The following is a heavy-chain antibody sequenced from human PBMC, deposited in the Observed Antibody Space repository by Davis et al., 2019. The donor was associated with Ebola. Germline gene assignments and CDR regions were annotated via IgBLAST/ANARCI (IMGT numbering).Heavy chain of an antibody. D-gene: IGHD6-19*01. Sequence: ASVKVSCKASGYIFTTYAMHWVRQAPGQRLEWMGWVHGGNGNTKYSQRFQGRVTITTDTSASTAYLDLSSLRSDDTAVFYCARATFGYNSGWYADYWGQGTLVTVSS. CDR3: ARATFGYNSGWYADY. J-gene: IGHJ4*02. CDR2: VHGGNGNT. V-gene: IGHV1-3*01. CDR1: GYIFTTYA.